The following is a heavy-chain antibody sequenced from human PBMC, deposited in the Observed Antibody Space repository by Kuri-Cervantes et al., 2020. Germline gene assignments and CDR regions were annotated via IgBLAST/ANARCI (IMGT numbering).Heavy chain of an antibody. D-gene: IGHD5-18*01. Sequence: GGSLRLSCAASGFTFSSYGMHWVRQAPGKGLEWVAFIRYDGSNKYYTDSVKGRFTISRDSSNNTMFLQMNSLRPEDASVYYCARDTRGLGYLYGYGTFDYWGQGTLVTVSS. V-gene: IGHV3-30*02. CDR1: GFTFSSYG. CDR2: IRYDGSNK. CDR3: ARDTRGLGYLYGYGTFDY. J-gene: IGHJ4*02.